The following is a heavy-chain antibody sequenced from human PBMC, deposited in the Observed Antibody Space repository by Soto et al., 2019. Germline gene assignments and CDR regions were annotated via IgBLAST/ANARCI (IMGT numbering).Heavy chain of an antibody. Sequence: QVQLVQSGAEVKKPGSSVKVSCKASGGSFSSYGFSWVRQAPGQGLEWMGGIVPMFDTPNYAQRFQGRVTISADESTSTPYMELSSLSSEDTAVYFCARQGGDYPSYHFDYWGQGTLVTVSS. J-gene: IGHJ4*02. CDR2: IVPMFDTP. CDR1: GGSFSSYG. CDR3: ARQGGDYPSYHFDY. V-gene: IGHV1-69*01. D-gene: IGHD2-21*02.